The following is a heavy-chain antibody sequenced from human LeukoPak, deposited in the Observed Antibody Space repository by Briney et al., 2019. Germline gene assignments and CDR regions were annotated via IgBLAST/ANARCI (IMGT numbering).Heavy chain of an antibody. CDR3: ALRIDMDV. CDR2: ISSSTSYI. CDR1: GFTFSSYS. D-gene: IGHD3-16*02. J-gene: IGHJ6*01. V-gene: IGHV3-21*01. Sequence: GGSLRLSCAASGFTFSSYSMNWVRQAPGKGLEWVSSISSSTSYIYYADSVEGPFTISRDNAKNSLYLQMNSLRAEDTAGYYCALRIDMDVWGEGAPVSVSS.